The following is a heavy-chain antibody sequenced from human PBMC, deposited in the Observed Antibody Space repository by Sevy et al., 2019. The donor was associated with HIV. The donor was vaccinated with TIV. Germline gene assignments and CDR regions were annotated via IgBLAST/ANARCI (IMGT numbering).Heavy chain of an antibody. D-gene: IGHD4-4*01. CDR2: IIPIFGTA. V-gene: IGHV1-69*06. Sequence: ASVKVSCKASGGTFSSYAISWVRQAPGQGLEWMGGIIPIFGTANYARKFQGRVTITADKSTSTAYMELSSLRSEDTAVYYCARDSLRGGKYLPFGLHDAFDIWGQGTMVTVSS. CDR1: GGTFSSYA. CDR3: ARDSLRGGKYLPFGLHDAFDI. J-gene: IGHJ3*02.